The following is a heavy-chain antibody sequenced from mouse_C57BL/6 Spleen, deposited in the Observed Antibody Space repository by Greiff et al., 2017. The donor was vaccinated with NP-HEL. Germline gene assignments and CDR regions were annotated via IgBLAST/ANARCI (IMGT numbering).Heavy chain of an antibody. J-gene: IGHJ4*01. CDR2: IYPRSGNT. CDR3: ARDYSNYDYAMDY. V-gene: IGHV1-81*01. Sequence: VQLQQSGAELARPGASVKLSCKASGYTFTSYGISWVKQSTGQGLEWIGEIYPRSGNTYYNEKFKGKATLTADKSSSTAYMELRSLTSEDSAVDFCARDYSNYDYAMDYWGQGTSVTVSS. CDR1: GYTFTSYG. D-gene: IGHD2-5*01.